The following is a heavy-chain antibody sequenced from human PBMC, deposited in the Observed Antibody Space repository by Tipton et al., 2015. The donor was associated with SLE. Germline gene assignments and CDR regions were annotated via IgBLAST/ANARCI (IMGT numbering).Heavy chain of an antibody. CDR3: ARVGEPNHYDFWSGYHYWYFDL. CDR2: IYYSGST. V-gene: IGHV4-39*07. CDR1: GGSISSSSYY. Sequence: TLSLTCTVSGGSISSSSYYWGWIRQPPGKGLEWIGSIYYSGSTYYNPSLKSRVTISVDTSKNQFSLKLSSVTAADTAVYYCARVGEPNHYDFWSGYHYWYFDLWGRDTLVTVSS. J-gene: IGHJ2*01. D-gene: IGHD3-3*01.